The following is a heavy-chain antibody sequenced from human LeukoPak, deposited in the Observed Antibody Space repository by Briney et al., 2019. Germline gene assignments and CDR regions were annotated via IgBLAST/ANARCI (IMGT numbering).Heavy chain of an antibody. CDR1: GFTFSSYA. CDR2: ISVSGENT. D-gene: IGHD3-10*01. Sequence: GGSLRLSCAASGFTFSSYAMTWVRQAPGKGLQWVSTISVSGENTYYADSVKGRFTISSDISKSTLYLQMNSLRDEDTAVYYCAKYGSGSYYNGLYWGQGTLVTVSS. V-gene: IGHV3-23*01. CDR3: AKYGSGSYYNGLY. J-gene: IGHJ4*02.